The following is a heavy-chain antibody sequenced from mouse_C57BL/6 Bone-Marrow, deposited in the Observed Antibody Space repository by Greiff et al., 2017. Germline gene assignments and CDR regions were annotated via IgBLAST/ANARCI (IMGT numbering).Heavy chain of an antibody. D-gene: IGHD6-2*01. V-gene: IGHV1-59*01. Sequence: QVQLQQPGAELVRPGPSVKLSCKASGYTFTTYWMHWVKQRPGQGLEWIGVIDPSDSYTNYNQKFKGKATLTVDTSSSTAYMQLSSLTSEDSAVYYCASSPWFAYWGQGTLVTVSA. CDR2: IDPSDSYT. J-gene: IGHJ3*01. CDR3: ASSPWFAY. CDR1: GYTFTTYW.